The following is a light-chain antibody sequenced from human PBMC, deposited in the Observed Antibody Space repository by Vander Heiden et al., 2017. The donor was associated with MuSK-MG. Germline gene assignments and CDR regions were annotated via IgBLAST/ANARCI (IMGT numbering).Light chain of an antibody. J-gene: IGKJ2*04. Sequence: DIVMTQSPDSLAVSLGERATINCKSSQSVLYSSNNKNYLAWYQQKPGQPPKLLIYWASTRESGVPDRFSGSGCGTDFTLTISSLQAEDVAVYYCQQYESTPLCSFGQRTKLEIK. CDR1: QSVLYSSNNKNY. V-gene: IGKV4-1*01. CDR3: QQYESTPLCS. CDR2: WAS.